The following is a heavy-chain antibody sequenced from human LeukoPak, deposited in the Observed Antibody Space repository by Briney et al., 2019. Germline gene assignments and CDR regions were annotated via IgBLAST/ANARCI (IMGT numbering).Heavy chain of an antibody. Sequence: GGSLRLSCAAYGFTFSSYWMSWVRQAPGKGLEWVANIKQDGSEKYYVDSVKGRFTISRDNAKNSLYLQMNSLRAEDTAVYYCARFGVVPKYYYYYGMDVWGQGTTVTVSS. CDR2: IKQDGSEK. CDR1: GFTFSSYW. V-gene: IGHV3-7*01. J-gene: IGHJ6*02. D-gene: IGHD2-2*01. CDR3: ARFGVVPKYYYYYGMDV.